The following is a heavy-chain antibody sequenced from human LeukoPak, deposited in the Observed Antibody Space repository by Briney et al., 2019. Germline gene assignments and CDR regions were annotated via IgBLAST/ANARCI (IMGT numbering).Heavy chain of an antibody. V-gene: IGHV3-48*03. CDR2: ISSSGSTI. J-gene: IGHJ4*02. CDR1: GFTFSSYE. CDR3: AREMRSDCSGGSCYPQFDY. Sequence: PGGSLRLSCAASGFTFSSYEMNWVRQAPGKRLEWVSYISSSGSTIYYADSVKGRFTISRDNAKNSLYLQMNSLRAEDTAVYYCAREMRSDCSGGSCYPQFDYWGQGTLVTVSS. D-gene: IGHD2-15*01.